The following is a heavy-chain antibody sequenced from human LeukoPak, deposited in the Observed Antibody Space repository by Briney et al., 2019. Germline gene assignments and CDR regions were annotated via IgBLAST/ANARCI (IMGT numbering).Heavy chain of an antibody. Sequence: GGSLRLSCAASGFTFSNYWMHWVRQAPGEGLVWVPRINSDGTGTNYADSVKGRFTISRDNAKNTLYLQMNSLRAEDTAVYYCARDVFRGLADWGQGTLVTVSS. V-gene: IGHV3-74*01. CDR3: ARDVFRGLAD. D-gene: IGHD2-21*01. CDR2: INSDGTGT. J-gene: IGHJ4*02. CDR1: GFTFSNYW.